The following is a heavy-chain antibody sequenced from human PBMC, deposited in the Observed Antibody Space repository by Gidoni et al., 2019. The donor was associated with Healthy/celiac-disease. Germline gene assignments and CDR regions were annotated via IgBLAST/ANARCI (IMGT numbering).Heavy chain of an antibody. V-gene: IGHV4-34*01. CDR1: GGSFSGYY. D-gene: IGHD2-2*01. CDR2: INHSGST. CDR3: ARSHGGRYCSSTSCQGARYFDY. J-gene: IGHJ4*02. Sequence: QVQLQQWGAGLLKPSETLSLTCAVYGGSFSGYYWSWIRQPQGKVLEWIGEINHSGSTNYNPSLKSRVTISVDTSKNQFSLKLSSVTAADTAVYYCARSHGGRYCSSTSCQGARYFDYWGQGTLVTVSS.